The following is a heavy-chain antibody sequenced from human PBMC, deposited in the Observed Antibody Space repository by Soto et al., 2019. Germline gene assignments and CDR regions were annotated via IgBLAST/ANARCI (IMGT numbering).Heavy chain of an antibody. CDR1: GGSISSSSYY. CDR3: ARSYLIAAAGTITNWFDP. Sequence: PSETLSLTCTVSGGSISSSSYYWGWIRQPPGKGLEWIGSIYYSGSTYYNPSLKSRVTISVDTPKNQFSLKLSSVTAADTAVYYCARSYLIAAAGTITNWFDPWGQGTLVTVSS. D-gene: IGHD6-13*01. CDR2: IYYSGST. V-gene: IGHV4-39*01. J-gene: IGHJ5*02.